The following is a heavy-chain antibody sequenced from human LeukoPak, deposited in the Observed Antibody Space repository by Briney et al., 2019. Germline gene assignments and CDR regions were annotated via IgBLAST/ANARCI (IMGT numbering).Heavy chain of an antibody. V-gene: IGHV1-2*02. CDR3: ARDSAGTTFRWFDL. CDR1: GYTFTGSY. D-gene: IGHD1-7*01. CDR2: INPNSGGT. Sequence: ASVKVSCKASGYTFTGSYMHWVRQAPGQGLEWMGWINPNSGGTNYAQKFQGRVTMTRDTSISTAYMELSRLRSDDTAVYYCARDSAGTTFRWFDLWGQGTLVTVSS. J-gene: IGHJ5*02.